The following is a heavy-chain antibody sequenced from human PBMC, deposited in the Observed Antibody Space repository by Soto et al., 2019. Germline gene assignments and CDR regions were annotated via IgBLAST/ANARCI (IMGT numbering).Heavy chain of an antibody. D-gene: IGHD6-25*01. V-gene: IGHV3-23*01. CDR3: AKFLVGTGGSSVWPCYFDY. Sequence: PGGLHRLSCAASGLTFNNHAMSWVRKEKGKGLEWVSAISGSGSATYSADSVRGRFAIPRDNSKNTLYLQMNSLRAEDTAVYYWAKFLVGTGGSSVWPCYFDYWGQGTLVTVSS. CDR2: ISGSGSAT. J-gene: IGHJ4*02. CDR1: GLTFNNHA.